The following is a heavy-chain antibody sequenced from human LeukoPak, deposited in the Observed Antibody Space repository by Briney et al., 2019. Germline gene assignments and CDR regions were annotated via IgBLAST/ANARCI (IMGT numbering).Heavy chain of an antibody. V-gene: IGHV3-33*01. CDR3: ARDSYYDSSGYYFDY. J-gene: IGHJ4*02. D-gene: IGHD3-22*01. Sequence: GGSLRLSCAASGFXFSSYGMHWVRQAPGKGLEWVAVIWYDGSNKYYADSVKGRFTISRDNSKNTLYLQMNSLRAEDTAVYYCARDSYYDSSGYYFDYWGQGTLVTVSS. CDR2: IWYDGSNK. CDR1: GFXFSSYG.